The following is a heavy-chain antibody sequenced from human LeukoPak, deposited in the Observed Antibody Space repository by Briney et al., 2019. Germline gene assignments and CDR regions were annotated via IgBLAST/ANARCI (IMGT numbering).Heavy chain of an antibody. CDR3: ARDPRYYYYYMDV. V-gene: IGHV4-39*07. CDR1: GGSIGSSSYY. CDR2: IYHSGST. J-gene: IGHJ6*03. Sequence: SETLSLTCTVSGGSIGSSSYYWSWIRQPPGKGLEWIGEIYHSGSTNYNPSLKSRVTISVDKSKNQFSLKLSSVTAADTAVYYCARDPRYYYYYMDVWGKGTTVTVSS.